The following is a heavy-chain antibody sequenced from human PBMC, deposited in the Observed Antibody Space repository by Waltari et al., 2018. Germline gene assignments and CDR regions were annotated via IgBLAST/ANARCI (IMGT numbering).Heavy chain of an antibody. D-gene: IGHD6-19*01. J-gene: IGHJ4*02. CDR3: ARQFSSGWYSEY. Sequence: QVQLQQWGAGLLKPSETLSLTCAVYGGSFSGYYWSWIRQSPGKGLEWIGEINHSGSTHYNPSLKSRVTISVDTSKNQFSLKVSSVTAADTAVYYCARQFSSGWYSEYWGQGTLVTVSS. CDR2: INHSGST. V-gene: IGHV4-34*01. CDR1: GGSFSGYY.